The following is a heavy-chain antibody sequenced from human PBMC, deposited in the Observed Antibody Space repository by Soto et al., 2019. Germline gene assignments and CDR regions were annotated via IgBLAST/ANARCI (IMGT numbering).Heavy chain of an antibody. CDR3: ARAYYYDSSGYYYGMDV. V-gene: IGHV1-69*12. CDR1: GRTFSSYA. Sequence: QVQLVQSGAEVKKPGSSVKVSCKASGRTFSSYAISWVRQAPGQGLEWMGGIIPIFGTANYAQKFQGRVTITADESTSTAYMELSSLRSEDTAVYYCARAYYYDSSGYYYGMDVWGQGTTVTVSS. D-gene: IGHD3-22*01. CDR2: IIPIFGTA. J-gene: IGHJ6*02.